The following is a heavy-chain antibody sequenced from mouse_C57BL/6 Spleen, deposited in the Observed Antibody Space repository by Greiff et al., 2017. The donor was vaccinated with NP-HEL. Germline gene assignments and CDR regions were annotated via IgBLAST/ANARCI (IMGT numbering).Heavy chain of an antibody. J-gene: IGHJ3*01. CDR2: IDPSDSYT. CDR1: GYTFTSYW. V-gene: IGHV1-69*01. Sequence: QVQLQQPGAELVMPGASVKLSCKASGYTFTSYWMHWVKQRPGQGLEWIGEIDPSDSYTNYNQKFKGKSTLTVDKSSSTAYVQLSSLTSEDSAVYYCARLDLSPFAYWGQGTLVTVSA. D-gene: IGHD1-1*01. CDR3: ARLDLSPFAY.